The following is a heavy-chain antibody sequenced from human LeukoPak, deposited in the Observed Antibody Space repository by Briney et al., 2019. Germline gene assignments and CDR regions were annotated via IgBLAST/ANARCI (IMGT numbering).Heavy chain of an antibody. J-gene: IGHJ4*02. CDR2: ISYGGSNK. CDR1: GFTFSSYA. D-gene: IGHD3-22*01. V-gene: IGHV3-30-3*01. Sequence: PGGSLRLSCAASGFTFSSYAMHWVRQAPGKGLEWVAVISYGGSNKYYADSVKGRFTISRDNSKNTLYLQMNSLRAEDTAVYYCARGGVVSYYYDSSSPDKAFDYWGQGTLVTVSS. CDR3: ARGGVVSYYYDSSSPDKAFDY.